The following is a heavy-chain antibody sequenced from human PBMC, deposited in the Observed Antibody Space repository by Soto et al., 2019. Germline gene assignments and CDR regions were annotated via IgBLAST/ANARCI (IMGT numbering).Heavy chain of an antibody. CDR2: ISESGST. V-gene: IGHV4-34*01. D-gene: IGHD1-1*01. J-gene: IGHJ4*02. CDR1: GQSFSGHS. Sequence: QVQLQQWGAGLVKPSETLSLSCAVYGQSFSGHSWAWIRQPPGKGLEWIGEISESGSTYYNPSLKVRVTTPTATPKNQFPLKSNCVPAADTAAYFCARGSGIVALPGELEDVNYDFWGQGTLVTVSS. CDR3: ARGSGIVALPGELEDVNYDF.